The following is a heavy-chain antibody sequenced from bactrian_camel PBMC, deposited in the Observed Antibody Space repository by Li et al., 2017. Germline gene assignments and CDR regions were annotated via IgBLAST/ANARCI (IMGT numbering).Heavy chain of an antibody. D-gene: IGHD2*01. V-gene: IGHV3S53*01. CDR1: GLIFSICG. Sequence: VQLVESGGGSVQAVGSLKLSCVADGLIFSICGMGWYRQVPGKERELVATLSSDGTTNYTDSVKGRFTVSQDNSKMTVSLQMNSLKFEDTAMYYCAADQRWRSCGLQSGAYDYWGQGTQVTVS. J-gene: IGHJ4*01. CDR2: LSSDGTT. CDR3: AADQRWRSCGLQSGAYDY.